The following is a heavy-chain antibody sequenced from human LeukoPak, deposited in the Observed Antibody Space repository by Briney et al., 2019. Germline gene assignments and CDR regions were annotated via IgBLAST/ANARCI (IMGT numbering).Heavy chain of an antibody. J-gene: IGHJ6*02. CDR3: AKDLYPDYFNYGMDV. CDR2: IRYDGSNK. V-gene: IGHV3-30*02. Sequence: GGSLRLSCAASGFTFSSYGMNWVRQAPGKGLEWVAFIRYDGSNKYYADSVKGRFTISRDNSKNTLYLQTNSLRAEDTAVYYCAKDLYPDYFNYGMDVWGQGTTVTVSS. D-gene: IGHD2/OR15-2a*01. CDR1: GFTFSSYG.